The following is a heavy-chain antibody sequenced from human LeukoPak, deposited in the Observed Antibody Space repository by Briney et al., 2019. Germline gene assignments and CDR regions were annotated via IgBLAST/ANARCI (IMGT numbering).Heavy chain of an antibody. CDR2: ISYDGSNK. D-gene: IGHD2-2*01. J-gene: IGHJ6*04. V-gene: IGHV3-30*04. CDR1: AFTVSSYA. Sequence: GRSLRLSCAASAFTVSSYAMHWVRQAPGKGLEWVAVISYDGSNKYCADSVKGRYTISRDNSRNTLYLQMNSLRAEDTAVYYCAREVVPAARYPYGMDDWGKGTTVTVSS. CDR3: AREVVPAARYPYGMDD.